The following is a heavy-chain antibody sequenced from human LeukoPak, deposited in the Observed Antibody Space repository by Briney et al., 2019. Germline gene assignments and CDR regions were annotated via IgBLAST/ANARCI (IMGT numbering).Heavy chain of an antibody. CDR3: ARDPGNGALDI. D-gene: IGHD1-1*01. CDR2: IDPTGGTI. CDR1: GFGFSSSW. Sequence: PGGSLRLSCAASGFGFSSSWMSWVRQTPGKGLEWVADIDPTGGTIVYVDSVKGRFTISRDNAKSSVYLQMSGLRAEDSAAYYCARDPGNGALDILGQGTMVTVSS. V-gene: IGHV3-7*01. J-gene: IGHJ3*02.